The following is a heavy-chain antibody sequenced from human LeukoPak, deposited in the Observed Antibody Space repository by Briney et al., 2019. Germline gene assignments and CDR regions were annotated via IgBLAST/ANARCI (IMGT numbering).Heavy chain of an antibody. Sequence: ASVTVSCKAFGYTFMDYYMHWVRQAPGQGPEWMGIISPSGDNTNYAQKFQGRVTMTTDTSTSTVYMELSSLRSDDTAIYYCARDSYGYLGFGYWGQGTLVTVSS. D-gene: IGHD5-18*01. CDR1: GYTFMDYY. CDR2: ISPSGDNT. CDR3: ARDSYGYLGFGY. J-gene: IGHJ4*02. V-gene: IGHV1-46*01.